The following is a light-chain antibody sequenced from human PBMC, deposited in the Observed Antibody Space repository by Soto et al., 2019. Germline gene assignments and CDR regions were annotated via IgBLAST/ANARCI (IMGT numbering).Light chain of an antibody. V-gene: IGKV1-5*01. J-gene: IGKJ2*01. CDR2: DAS. Sequence: DIQMTQSPSTLSASVGDRVTITCRASQSISSWLAWYQQKPGKAPKLLIYDASSLESGVPSRFSGSGSGTEFNLTISSLQPDDFATSYCQQYNSYSLYTFGQGTKLEIK. CDR1: QSISSW. CDR3: QQYNSYSLYT.